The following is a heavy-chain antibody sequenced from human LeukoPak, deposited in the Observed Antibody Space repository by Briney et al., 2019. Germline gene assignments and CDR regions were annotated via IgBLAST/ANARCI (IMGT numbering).Heavy chain of an antibody. CDR2: IYYSGST. D-gene: IGHD2-2*01. CDR1: GGSISTYY. V-gene: IGHV4-59*01. Sequence: SETLSLTCTVSGGSISTYYWSWIRQPPGKGLQWIGYIYYSGSTNYNPSLKSRVTISVDTSKNQFSLKLSSVTAAETAVYYCARFQAYCSSTTCYVNWFDPWGQGTLVTVSS. J-gene: IGHJ5*02. CDR3: ARFQAYCSSTTCYVNWFDP.